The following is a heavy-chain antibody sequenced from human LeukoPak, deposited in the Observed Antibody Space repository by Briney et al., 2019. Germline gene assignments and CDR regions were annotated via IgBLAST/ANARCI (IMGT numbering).Heavy chain of an antibody. J-gene: IGHJ3*01. CDR2: IWYDGSSE. Sequence: PGGSLRLSCAASGFTFRNSGMHWVRQAPGKGLEWVAVIWYDGSSECYADAVKGRFIISRDNSKNTVHLQMNSLRVEDTSVYYCAREISIFVNAFDLWGQGTLVAVSS. CDR1: GFTFRNSG. V-gene: IGHV3-33*01. CDR3: AREISIFVNAFDL.